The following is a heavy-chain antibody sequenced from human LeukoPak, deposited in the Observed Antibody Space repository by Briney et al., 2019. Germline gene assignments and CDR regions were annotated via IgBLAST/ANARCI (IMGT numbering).Heavy chain of an antibody. CDR2: NYYSERT. CDR1: GGSISSGDYY. J-gene: IGHJ5*02. CDR3: ARARGLRYFDWLRPEVFDP. Sequence: SETLTLTCTVSGGSISSGDYYWIWNRQPLGKGLVWIMYNYYSERTYYNPSLKSRVTISVDTSKNQFSLKLCSVTAAYTAVYYGARARGLRYFDWLRPEVFDPWGQGTLVTVSS. V-gene: IGHV4-30-4*08. D-gene: IGHD3-9*01.